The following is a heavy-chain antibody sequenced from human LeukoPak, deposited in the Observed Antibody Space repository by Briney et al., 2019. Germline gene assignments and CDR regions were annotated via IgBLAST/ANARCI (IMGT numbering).Heavy chain of an antibody. V-gene: IGHV1-18*01. Sequence: ASVKVSCKASGYTFTSYGISWVRQAPGQGLEWMGWISAYNGNTNYTHKLQGRVTMTTDTSTSTAYMELGSLRSDDTAVFDCARDRKAGYYDSSDHSFDYWGQGTLVTVSS. CDR1: GYTFTSYG. CDR2: ISAYNGNT. D-gene: IGHD3-22*01. CDR3: ARDRKAGYYDSSDHSFDY. J-gene: IGHJ4*02.